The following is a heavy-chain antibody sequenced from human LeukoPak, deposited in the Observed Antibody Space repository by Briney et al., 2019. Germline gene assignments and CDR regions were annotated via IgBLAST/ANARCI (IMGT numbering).Heavy chain of an antibody. CDR1: GGSFSGYY. CDR3: ARASSWYSAFDI. CDR2: INHSGST. D-gene: IGHD6-13*01. V-gene: IGHV4-34*01. J-gene: IGHJ3*02. Sequence: SETLSLTCAVYGGSFSGYYWSWNRQPPGKGLEWIGEINHSGSTNYNPSLKSRVTISVDTSKNQFSLKLSSVTAADTAVYYCARASSWYSAFDIWGQGTMVTVSS.